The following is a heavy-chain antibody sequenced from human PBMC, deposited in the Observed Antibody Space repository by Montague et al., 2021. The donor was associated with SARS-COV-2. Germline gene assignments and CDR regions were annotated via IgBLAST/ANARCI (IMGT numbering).Heavy chain of an antibody. D-gene: IGHD2-21*02. V-gene: IGHV6-1*01. CDR2: TYYRSKWCN. J-gene: IGHJ2*01. Sequence: CAISGDSVSSNIATWNWIRQSPSRGLEWLGRTYYRSKWCNDYAASVKSRVIINPDTSNNRISLQLNSVTPEDTAVYYCARAYCGGDCYFYWYFDLWGRGTLVTGSS. CDR3: ARAYCGGDCYFYWYFDL. CDR1: GDSVSSNIAT.